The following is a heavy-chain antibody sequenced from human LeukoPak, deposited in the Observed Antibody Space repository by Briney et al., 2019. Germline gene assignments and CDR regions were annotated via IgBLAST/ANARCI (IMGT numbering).Heavy chain of an antibody. J-gene: IGHJ4*02. CDR2: IYYSGNT. D-gene: IGHD3-3*01. V-gene: IGHV4-39*07. CDR1: GGSISNSNYY. Sequence: SETLSLTCTVSGGSISNSNYYWGWIRQPPGKGLEWIGNIYYSGNTYYNSSLKSRVTISVDTSKNQFSLKLSSVTAADTAVYYCARGRSGYYPLRFDYWGQGTLVTVSS. CDR3: ARGRSGYYPLRFDY.